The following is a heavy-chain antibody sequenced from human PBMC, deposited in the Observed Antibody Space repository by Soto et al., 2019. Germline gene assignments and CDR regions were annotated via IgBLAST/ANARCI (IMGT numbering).Heavy chain of an antibody. CDR3: TALRWNFWSTD. Sequence: EVQLVESGGGLVKPGESLRLSCAVSGFSVDKAWMGWVRQAPGKGLEWVGRIKGIPDGGKTEFGAPVKGRFTISRDSSENKVYLEMNSLKTEDTAVYYCTALRWNFWSTDWGQGTLVTVSS. D-gene: IGHD3-3*01. V-gene: IGHV3-15*01. J-gene: IGHJ4*02. CDR1: GFSVDKAW. CDR2: IKGIPDGGKT.